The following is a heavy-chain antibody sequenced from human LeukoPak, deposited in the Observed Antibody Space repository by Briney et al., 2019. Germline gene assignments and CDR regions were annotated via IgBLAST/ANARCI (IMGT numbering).Heavy chain of an antibody. Sequence: ASVKVSCKASGYTFTGYYMHWVRQAPGQGLEWMGWINPNSGGTNYAQKFQGRVTMTRDTSISTAYMELSRLRSDDTAVYYCAREGYYDSSGYYYRRDGYFDYWGQGTLVTVSS. CDR3: AREGYYDSSGYYYRRDGYFDY. CDR1: GYTFTGYY. V-gene: IGHV1-2*02. D-gene: IGHD3-22*01. CDR2: INPNSGGT. J-gene: IGHJ4*02.